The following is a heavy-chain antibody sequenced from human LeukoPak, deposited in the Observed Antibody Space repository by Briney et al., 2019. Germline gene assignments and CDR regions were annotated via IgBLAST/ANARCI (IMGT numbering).Heavy chain of an antibody. CDR3: ASLGDTTYYYGMDV. J-gene: IGHJ6*02. CDR2: IYYSGNT. D-gene: IGHD1-1*01. V-gene: IGHV4-39*07. CDR1: GGSISSSSYY. Sequence: SETLSLTCTVSGGSISSSSYYWGWIRQPPGKGLEWIGSIYYSGNTYYNPSLKSRVTISVDTSKNQFSLKLSSVTAADTAVYYCASLGDTTYYYGMDVWGQGTTVTVSS.